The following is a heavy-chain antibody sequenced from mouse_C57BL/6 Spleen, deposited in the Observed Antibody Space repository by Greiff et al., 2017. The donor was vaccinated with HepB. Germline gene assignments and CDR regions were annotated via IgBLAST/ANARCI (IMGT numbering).Heavy chain of an antibody. CDR3: ARSTYYDYAWFAY. CDR2: IYWDDDK. Sequence: QVTLKESGPGILQSSQTLSLTCSFSGFSLSTSGMGVSWIRQPSGKGLEWLAHIYWDDDKRYNPSLKSRLTISKDTSRNQVFLKITSVDTADTATYYCARSTYYDYAWFAYWGQGTLVTVSA. D-gene: IGHD2-4*01. V-gene: IGHV8-12*01. J-gene: IGHJ3*01. CDR1: GFSLSTSGMG.